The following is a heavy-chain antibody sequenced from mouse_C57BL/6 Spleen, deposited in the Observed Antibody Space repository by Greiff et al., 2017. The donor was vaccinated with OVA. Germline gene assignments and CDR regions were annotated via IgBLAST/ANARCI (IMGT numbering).Heavy chain of an antibody. Sequence: EVQRVESGPELVKPGASVKISCKASGYSFTGYYMNWVKQSPEKSLEWIGEINPSTGGTTYNQKFKAKATLTVDKSSSTAYMQLKSLTSEDSAVYYCARMGMVTTALFDYWGQGTTLTVSS. CDR2: INPSTGGT. CDR3: ARMGMVTTALFDY. D-gene: IGHD2-2*01. J-gene: IGHJ2*01. V-gene: IGHV1-42*01. CDR1: GYSFTGYY.